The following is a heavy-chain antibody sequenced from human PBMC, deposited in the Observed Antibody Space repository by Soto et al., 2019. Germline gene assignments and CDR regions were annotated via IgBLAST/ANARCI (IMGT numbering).Heavy chain of an antibody. Sequence: ASVKVSCKASGYIFSSHCIYWVLQAPGQGLQWMGIINPGGGRTAYAQKFQGRVTLTRDMSTSTVYMELTSLTYDDTAVYYCARDVSGPGATYVMDVWGQGTTVTVSS. CDR1: GYIFSSHC. D-gene: IGHD2-2*01. CDR2: INPGGGRT. J-gene: IGHJ6*02. CDR3: ARDVSGPGATYVMDV. V-gene: IGHV1-46*01.